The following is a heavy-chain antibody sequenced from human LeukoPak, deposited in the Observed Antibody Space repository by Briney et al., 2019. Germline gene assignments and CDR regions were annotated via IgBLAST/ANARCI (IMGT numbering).Heavy chain of an antibody. CDR2: IYPGDSGT. CDR1: GYNFTNYW. CDR3: ARSAKMYGSGSYYNYFGY. J-gene: IGHJ4*02. Sequence: GESLKISCKGSGYNFTNYWIGWVRQMPGKGLEWMGIIYPGDSGTRYSPSFQGQVTISADKSISTAYLQWSSLKASDTAMYYCARSAKMYGSGSYYNYFGYWGQGTLVTVSS. D-gene: IGHD3-10*01. V-gene: IGHV5-51*01.